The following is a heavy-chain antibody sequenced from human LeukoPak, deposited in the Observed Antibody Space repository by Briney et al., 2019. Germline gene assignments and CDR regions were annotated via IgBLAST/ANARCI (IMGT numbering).Heavy chain of an antibody. CDR3: VRRSGYDYDY. CDR2: INNNGGST. Sequence: PGGSLRLSCSASGFTFSIYSMHWVRQAPGKGLKYVSAINNNGGSTYYADSVKGRFTISRDNPKNMLFLQMSSLIPEDTAVYYCVRRSGYDYDYWGEGTLVTVSS. CDR1: GFTFSIYS. J-gene: IGHJ4*02. V-gene: IGHV3-64D*06. D-gene: IGHD5-12*01.